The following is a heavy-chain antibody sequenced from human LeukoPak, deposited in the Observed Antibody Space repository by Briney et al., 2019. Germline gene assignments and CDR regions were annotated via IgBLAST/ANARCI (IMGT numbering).Heavy chain of an antibody. CDR1: GFTFSSYT. Sequence: GGSLRLSCAASGFTFSSYTMNWVRQAPVKGLEWVSSISSSSSYIYYADSVKGRFTISRDNAKNSLYLQMNSLRAEDTAVHYCARDTYDILTGYYKWAFDIWGQGTMVTVSS. D-gene: IGHD3-9*01. J-gene: IGHJ3*02. V-gene: IGHV3-21*06. CDR2: ISSSSSYI. CDR3: ARDTYDILTGYYKWAFDI.